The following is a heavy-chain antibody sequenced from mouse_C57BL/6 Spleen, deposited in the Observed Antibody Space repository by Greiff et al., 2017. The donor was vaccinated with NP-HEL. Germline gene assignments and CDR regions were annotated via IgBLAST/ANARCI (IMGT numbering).Heavy chain of an antibody. CDR1: GYTFTSYW. Sequence: QVQLQQPGAELVKPGASVKLSCKASGYTFTSYWMHWVKQRPGRGLEWIGRIDPNSGGTKYNEKFKSKATLTVDKPSSTAYMQLSRLTSEASAVYCCARSDDYIFAYWGQGTLVTVSA. V-gene: IGHV1-72*01. CDR2: IDPNSGGT. CDR3: ARSDDYIFAY. J-gene: IGHJ3*01. D-gene: IGHD2-4*01.